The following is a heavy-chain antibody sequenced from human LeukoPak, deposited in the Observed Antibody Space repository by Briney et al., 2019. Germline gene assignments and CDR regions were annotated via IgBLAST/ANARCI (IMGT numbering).Heavy chain of an antibody. J-gene: IGHJ4*02. V-gene: IGHV1-69*06. CDR1: GGTFSSYA. Sequence: ASVKVSCKASGGTFSSYAISWVRQAPGQGLEWMGGIIPIFGTANYAQKFQGRVTITADKSTSTACMELGSLRSEDTAVYYCARGGAAIPSYFDYWGQGTLVTVSS. D-gene: IGHD2-21*02. CDR2: IIPIFGTA. CDR3: ARGGAAIPSYFDY.